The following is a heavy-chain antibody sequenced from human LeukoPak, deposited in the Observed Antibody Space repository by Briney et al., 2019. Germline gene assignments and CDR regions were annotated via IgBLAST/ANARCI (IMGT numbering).Heavy chain of an antibody. J-gene: IGHJ4*02. V-gene: IGHV3-15*01. CDR1: GFTFNNAW. D-gene: IGHD1-26*01. Sequence: GGSLRLSCAASGFTFNNAWMNWVRQVPGKGLEWVGRVKSKTDGGTTDHAAPVKGRFSISRDDSESTIYLQMNSLKSEDTAVYFCTSDPRIGRFFDFWGQGTLVTVSS. CDR2: VKSKTDGGTT. CDR3: TSDPRIGRFFDF.